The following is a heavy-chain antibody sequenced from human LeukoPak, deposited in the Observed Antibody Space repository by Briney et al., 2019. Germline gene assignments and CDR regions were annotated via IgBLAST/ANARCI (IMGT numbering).Heavy chain of an antibody. D-gene: IGHD3-22*01. Sequence: SVKVSCKASGGTLSSYAISWVRQAPGQGLEWMGGIIPIFGTANYAQKFQGRVTITTDESTSTAYMELSSLRSEDTAVYYCARERRYYDSSGYQDLEYFQHWGQGTLVTVSS. CDR2: IIPIFGTA. V-gene: IGHV1-69*05. J-gene: IGHJ1*01. CDR1: GGTLSSYA. CDR3: ARERRYYDSSGYQDLEYFQH.